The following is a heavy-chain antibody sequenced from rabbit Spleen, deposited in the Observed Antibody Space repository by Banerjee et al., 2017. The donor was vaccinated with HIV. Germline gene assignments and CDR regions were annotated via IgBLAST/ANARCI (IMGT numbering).Heavy chain of an antibody. D-gene: IGHD4-1*01. J-gene: IGHJ6*01. CDR2: IYAAKGST. Sequence: QEQLVESGGGLVQPGGSLKLSCKASGFDFSNYGMNWVRQAPGKGLEWIGIIYAAKGSTDYASWAKGRFTITRNTNLNTVTLQMTSLTGVDTATYFCASPYNSGWGFLGLWGQGTLVTVS. CDR3: ASPYNSGWGFLGL. CDR1: GFDFSNYG. V-gene: IGHV1S47*01.